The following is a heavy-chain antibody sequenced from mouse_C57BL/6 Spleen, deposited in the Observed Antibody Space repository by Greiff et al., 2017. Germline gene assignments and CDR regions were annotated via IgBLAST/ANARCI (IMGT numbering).Heavy chain of an antibody. J-gene: IGHJ1*03. Sequence: VQLQQSGPELVKPGASVKISCTASGYAFSSSWMNWVKQRPGKGLEWIGRIYPGDGDTNYNGKFKGKGTLTADKSSSTAYMQLSSLTSEDSAVYLCARSGAPWYFDVWGTGTTVTVSS. D-gene: IGHD1-3*01. CDR2: IYPGDGDT. CDR1: GYAFSSSW. V-gene: IGHV1-82*01. CDR3: ARSGAPWYFDV.